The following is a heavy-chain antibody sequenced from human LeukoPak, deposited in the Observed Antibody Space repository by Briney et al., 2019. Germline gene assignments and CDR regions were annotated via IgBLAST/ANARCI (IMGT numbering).Heavy chain of an antibody. D-gene: IGHD2-2*01. CDR3: ARDQRYCSSSSCPWEPFDY. Sequence: PGGSLRLSCATSGFTFSSYSMNWVRQAPGKGLEWVSCISSSSSYIYYTDSVKGRFTISRDNAKNSLYLQMNSLRAEDTAVYYCARDQRYCSSSSCPWEPFDYWGQGTLVTVSS. CDR2: ISSSSSYI. CDR1: GFTFSSYS. J-gene: IGHJ4*02. V-gene: IGHV3-21*04.